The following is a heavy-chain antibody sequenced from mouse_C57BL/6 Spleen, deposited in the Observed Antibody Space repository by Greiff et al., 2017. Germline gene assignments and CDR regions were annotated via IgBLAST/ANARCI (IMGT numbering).Heavy chain of an antibody. CDR1: GYSITSGYY. J-gene: IGHJ1*03. Sequence: EVKLMESGPGLVKPSQSLSLTCSVTGYSITSGYYWNWIRQFPGNKLEWMGYISYDGSNNYNPSLKNRISITRDTSKNQFFLKLNSVTTEDTATYYCARAPGSSHWYFDVWGTGTTVTVSS. V-gene: IGHV3-6*01. D-gene: IGHD1-1*01. CDR2: ISYDGSN. CDR3: ARAPGSSHWYFDV.